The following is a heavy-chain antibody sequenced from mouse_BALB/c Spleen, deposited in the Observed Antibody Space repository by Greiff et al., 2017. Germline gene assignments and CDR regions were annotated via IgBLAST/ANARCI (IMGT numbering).Heavy chain of an antibody. Sequence: EVQRVESGPGLVKPSQSLSLTCTVTGYSITSDYAWNWIRQFPGNKLEWMGYISYSGSTSYNPSLKSRISITRDTSKNQFFLQLNSVTTEDTATYYCARHYRYPWFAYWGQGTLVTVSA. CDR1: GYSITSDYA. CDR2: ISYSGST. V-gene: IGHV3-2*02. CDR3: ARHYRYPWFAY. D-gene: IGHD2-14*01. J-gene: IGHJ3*01.